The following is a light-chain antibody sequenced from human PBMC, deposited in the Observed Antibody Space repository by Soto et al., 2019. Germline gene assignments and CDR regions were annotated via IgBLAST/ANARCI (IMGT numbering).Light chain of an antibody. CDR1: QSVNAN. CDR2: GAS. Sequence: EVVMTQSPATLSVSPGERATLSCRASQSVNANLAWYQQNPGQAPRLLIHGASNRATGIPARFSGSGFGTEFILTISSLQSEDFAVYYCQQYNTWLWTFGQGTKVEIK. CDR3: QQYNTWLWT. J-gene: IGKJ1*01. V-gene: IGKV3-15*01.